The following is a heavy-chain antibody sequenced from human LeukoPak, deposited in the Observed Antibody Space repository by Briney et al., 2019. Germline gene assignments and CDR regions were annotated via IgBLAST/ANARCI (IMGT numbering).Heavy chain of an antibody. V-gene: IGHV3-66*01. Sequence: GGSLRLSCAASGFTVSDNHMTWVRQAPGKGLECVSVIFGGGDTHYADSVKGRFTISRDSSKNTLYLQMNSLRAEDTAVYYCAKVGNSWYYFDYWGQGTLVTVSS. CDR3: AKVGNSWYYFDY. J-gene: IGHJ4*02. CDR1: GFTVSDNH. D-gene: IGHD6-13*01. CDR2: IFGGGDT.